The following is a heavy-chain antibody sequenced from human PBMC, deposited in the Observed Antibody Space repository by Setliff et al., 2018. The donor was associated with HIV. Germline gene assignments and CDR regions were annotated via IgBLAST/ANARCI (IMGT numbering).Heavy chain of an antibody. J-gene: IGHJ4*02. CDR1: GYTFSDYG. D-gene: IGHD5-12*01. CDR3: ARDVGRDGYCFDH. CDR2: ISAHNGRI. V-gene: IGHV1-18*01. Sequence: ASVKVSCKASGYTFSDYGISWARQAPGQGLEWMGWISAHNGRINYAQKFQGRVTMTTDRSTSTAYMELRSLRSDDTAVYYCARDVGRDGYCFDHWGQGTQVTVSS.